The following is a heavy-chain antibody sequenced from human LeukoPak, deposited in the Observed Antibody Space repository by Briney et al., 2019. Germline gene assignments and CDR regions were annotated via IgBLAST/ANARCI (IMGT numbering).Heavy chain of an antibody. V-gene: IGHV3-21*01. CDR1: GFTFSNAW. CDR3: ASPGARSSSWFFDY. J-gene: IGHJ4*02. CDR2: ISSSSSYI. D-gene: IGHD6-13*01. Sequence: PGGSLRLSCAASGFTFSNAWMNWVRQAPGKGLEWVSSISSSSSYIYYADSVKGRFTISRDNAKNSLYLQMNSLRAEDTAVYYCASPGARSSSWFFDYWGQGTLVTVSS.